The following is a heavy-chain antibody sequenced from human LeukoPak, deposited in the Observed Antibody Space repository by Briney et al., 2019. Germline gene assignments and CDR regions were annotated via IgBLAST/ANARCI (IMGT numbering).Heavy chain of an antibody. D-gene: IGHD3-3*01. V-gene: IGHV4-4*07. CDR3: ARFGVVNYYYYYYMDV. Sequence: SETLSLTCTVSGDSISVYYWTWIRQPAGKGLEWIGRIYTSGSANYNPSLKSRVTMSVDTSKNQFSLKLSSVTAADTAVYYCARFGVVNYYYYYYMDVWGKGTTVTVSS. CDR2: IYTSGSA. CDR1: GDSISVYY. J-gene: IGHJ6*03.